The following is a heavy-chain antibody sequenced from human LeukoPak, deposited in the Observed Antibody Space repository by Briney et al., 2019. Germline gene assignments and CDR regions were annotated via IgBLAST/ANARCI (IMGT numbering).Heavy chain of an antibody. CDR3: ARNGAKYCSTTSCYMDV. V-gene: IGHV3-7*01. CDR1: GFTFSNYY. CDR2: IKQDGSDK. D-gene: IGHD2-2*01. Sequence: PGGSLRLSCAASGFTFSNYYMSWVRQAPGKGLEWVANIKQDGSDKSYVDSVKGRFTISRDNAKNSLYLQMNSLRAEDTAVYYCARNGAKYCSTTSCYMDVWGKGTTVTVSS. J-gene: IGHJ6*04.